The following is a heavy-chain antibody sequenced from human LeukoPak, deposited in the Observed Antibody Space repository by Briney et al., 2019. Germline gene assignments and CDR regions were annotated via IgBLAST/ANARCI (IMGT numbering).Heavy chain of an antibody. Sequence: PSETLSLTCTVSSGSISRNSYYWGWIRQAPGEGLEWIGSIYYSGNTYHNPSLKSRVTISVDTSKNQFSLKLSSVTAADTAVYYCARHVIAIGSDYYYMDVWGKGTTVTVSS. CDR2: IYYSGNT. CDR1: SGSISRNSYY. D-gene: IGHD3-10*01. V-gene: IGHV4-39*01. CDR3: ARHVIAIGSDYYYMDV. J-gene: IGHJ6*03.